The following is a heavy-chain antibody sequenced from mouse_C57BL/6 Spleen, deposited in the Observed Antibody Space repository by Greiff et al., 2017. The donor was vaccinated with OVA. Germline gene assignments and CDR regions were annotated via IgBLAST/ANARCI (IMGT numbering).Heavy chain of an antibody. CDR2: IYPGSGST. D-gene: IGHD1-1*01. CDR3: AREFITTANFDV. Sequence: LQQPGAELVKPGASVKMSCKASGYTFTSYWITWVKQRPGQGLEWIGDIYPGSGSTNYNEKFKSKATLTVDTSSSTAYMQLSSLTSEDSAVYYCAREFITTANFDVWGTGTTVTVSS. J-gene: IGHJ1*03. V-gene: IGHV1-55*01. CDR1: GYTFTSYW.